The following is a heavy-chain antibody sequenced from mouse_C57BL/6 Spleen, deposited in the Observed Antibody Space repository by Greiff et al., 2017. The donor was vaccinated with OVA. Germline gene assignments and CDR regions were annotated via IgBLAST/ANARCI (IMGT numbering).Heavy chain of an antibody. CDR2: INPNNGGT. CDR1: GYTFTDYN. Sequence: EVQLQQSGPELVKPGASVKMSCKASGYTFTDYNMHWVKQSHGKSLEWIGYINPNNGGTSYNQKFKGKATLTVNKSSSTAYMELRSLTSEDSAVYYCARTTVVATENYFDYWGQGTTLTVSS. J-gene: IGHJ2*01. D-gene: IGHD1-1*01. V-gene: IGHV1-22*01. CDR3: ARTTVVATENYFDY.